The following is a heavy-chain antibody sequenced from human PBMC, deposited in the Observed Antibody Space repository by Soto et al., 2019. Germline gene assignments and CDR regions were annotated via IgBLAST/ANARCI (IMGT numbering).Heavy chain of an antibody. V-gene: IGHV4-39*01. CDR3: ARHVKGYCTSTSCHTDF. CDR2: IFFSGSN. Sequence: QLQLQESGPGLVKPSETLSLTCTVSGGSISSSSYYWGWIRQPPGKGLEWIGSIFFSGSNYYNPSLKRRVSMFVDTSKNQFSLRLSSVTAADTAVYYCARHVKGYCTSTSCHTDFWGQGTLVTVSS. J-gene: IGHJ4*02. CDR1: GGSISSSSYY. D-gene: IGHD2-2*01.